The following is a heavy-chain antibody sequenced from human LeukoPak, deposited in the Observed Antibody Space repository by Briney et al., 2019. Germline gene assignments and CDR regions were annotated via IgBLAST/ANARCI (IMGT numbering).Heavy chain of an antibody. J-gene: IGHJ3*02. CDR2: IHHSGST. CDR1: VDSFSDHY. V-gene: IGHV4-34*01. D-gene: IGHD3-16*01. CDR3: TRMGVSNIGDAFDI. Sequence: SETLSLTCAVYVDSFSDHYWTWIRQPPGKGLEWIGEIHHSGSTNYRLSLKSRVSISVDRSKNQFSLKLSSVTAADTAVYYCTRMGVSNIGDAFDIWGQGTMVTVSS.